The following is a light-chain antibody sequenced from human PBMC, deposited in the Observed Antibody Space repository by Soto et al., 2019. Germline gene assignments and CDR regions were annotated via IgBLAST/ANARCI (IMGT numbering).Light chain of an antibody. J-gene: IGLJ1*01. CDR3: PSNAASNTYV. CDR1: KNDIGVYDF. V-gene: IGLV2-8*01. CDR2: EVV. Sequence: QSALTQPPSASGSPGQSGTISCTGTKNDIGVYDFVSWYQHHPGKAPRLIIYEVVQRPSGVPDRFSGSKSGNTASLTVSGLQAADEVDYFCPSNAASNTYVFGSGSKVTV.